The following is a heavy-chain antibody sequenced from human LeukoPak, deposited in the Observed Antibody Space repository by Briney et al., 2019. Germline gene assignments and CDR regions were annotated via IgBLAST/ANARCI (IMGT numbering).Heavy chain of an antibody. CDR3: ARGPHPVNWNQGYYFDY. J-gene: IGHJ4*02. Sequence: SETLSLTCTVSGGSISSYYWSWIRQPPGKGLEWIGYIYYSGSTNYNPSLKSRATISVDTSKNQFSLKLSSVIAADTAVYYCARGPHPVNWNQGYYFDYWGQGTLVTVSS. V-gene: IGHV4-59*01. D-gene: IGHD1-20*01. CDR2: IYYSGST. CDR1: GGSISSYY.